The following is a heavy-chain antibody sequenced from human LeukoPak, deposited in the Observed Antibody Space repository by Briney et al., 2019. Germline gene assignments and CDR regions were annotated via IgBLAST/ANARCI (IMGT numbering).Heavy chain of an antibody. CDR2: IIPILGIA. V-gene: IGHV1-69*02. D-gene: IGHD4-11*01. CDR1: GGTFSSYT. J-gene: IGHJ4*02. Sequence: SVKVSCKASGGTFSSYTISWARQAPGQGLEWMGRIIPILGIANYAQKFQGRVTITADKSTSTAYMKLSSLRSEDTAVYYCARKLGSNIDYWGQGTLVTVSS. CDR3: ARKLGSNIDY.